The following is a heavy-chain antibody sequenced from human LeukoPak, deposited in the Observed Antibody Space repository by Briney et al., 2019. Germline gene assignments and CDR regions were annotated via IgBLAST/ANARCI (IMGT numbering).Heavy chain of an antibody. CDR1: GYTFTGYY. CDR2: INPNSGGT. CDR3: ARERDPRGDGYTHDAFDI. J-gene: IGHJ3*02. D-gene: IGHD5-24*01. V-gene: IGHV1-2*02. Sequence: ASVKVSCKASGYTFTGYYMHWVRQAPGQGLEWMGWINPNSGGTNYAQKFQGRVTMTRDTSISTAYMELSRLRSDDTAVYYCARERDPRGDGYTHDAFDIWGQGTMVTVSS.